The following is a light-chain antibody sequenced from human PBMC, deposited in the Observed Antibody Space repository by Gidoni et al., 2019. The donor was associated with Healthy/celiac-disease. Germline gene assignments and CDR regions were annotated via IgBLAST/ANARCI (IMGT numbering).Light chain of an antibody. Sequence: EIVLTQSPATLTLSPGERATFSCRASQSVSSYFTWYQLKPGQAPRLLIYDASNRATGIPARFSGSGSGTDFTLTVSSLEPEDFAVYYCQRRSNGGLLTFGGGTKMEIK. CDR2: DAS. CDR3: QRRSNGGLLT. J-gene: IGKJ4*01. V-gene: IGKV3-11*01. CDR1: QSVSSY.